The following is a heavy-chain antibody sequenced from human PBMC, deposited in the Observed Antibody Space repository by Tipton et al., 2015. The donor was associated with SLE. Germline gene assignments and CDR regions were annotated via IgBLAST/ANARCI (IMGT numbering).Heavy chain of an antibody. V-gene: IGHV4-59*01. D-gene: IGHD7-27*01. J-gene: IGHJ4*02. CDR3: ASFSWGFFDY. Sequence: LRLSCTVSGGSISSYYWSWIRQPPGKGLEWIGYIYYSGSTNYNPSLKSRVTISVDTSKNQFSLKLSSMTAADTAVYYCASFSWGFFDYWGQGTLVTVSS. CDR1: GGSISSYY. CDR2: IYYSGST.